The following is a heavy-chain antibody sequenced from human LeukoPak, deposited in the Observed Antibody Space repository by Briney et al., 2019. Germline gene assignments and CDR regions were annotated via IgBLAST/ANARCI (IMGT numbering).Heavy chain of an antibody. CDR2: ISGSGVNT. CDR1: GFTFTSYA. D-gene: IGHD2-2*02. CDR3: VYCSSSSCYKTGNYFDS. Sequence: GGSLRVSCAASGFTFTSYAKSWVRQAPGNGLEWVSAISGSGVNTYYADSVKGRFTISGDNSKNTVYLQMNSLRAEDTALYYCVYCSSSSCYKTGNYFDSWGQGTPVTVSS. J-gene: IGHJ4*02. V-gene: IGHV3-23*01.